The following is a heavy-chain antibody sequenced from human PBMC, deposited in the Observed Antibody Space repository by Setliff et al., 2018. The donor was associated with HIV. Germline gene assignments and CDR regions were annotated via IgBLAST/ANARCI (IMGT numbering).Heavy chain of an antibody. D-gene: IGHD1-26*01. J-gene: IGHJ4*02. CDR2: INQSENT. CDR1: GGSFSGYY. V-gene: IGHV4-34*01. Sequence: KPSETLSLTCTVYGGSFSGYYWSWIRQPPGMGLEWIGEINQSENTNYNQSLKSRVTISADPSKNQFSLKLSSVTAADTAVYYCARGGGRETYWEHYRGQGTPVTVSS. CDR3: ARGGGRETYWEHY.